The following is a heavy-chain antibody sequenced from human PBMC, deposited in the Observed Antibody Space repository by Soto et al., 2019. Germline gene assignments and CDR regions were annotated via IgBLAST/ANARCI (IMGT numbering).Heavy chain of an antibody. V-gene: IGHV4-61*01. D-gene: IGHD2-2*01. CDR2: IYYSGGT. Sequence: PSETLSLTCTVSGGSVSSGSYYWSWIRQPPGKGLEWIGYIYYSGGTNYNPSLKSRVTISVDTSKNQFSLKLSSVTAADTAVYYCAREDVVVPAAMYIWGQGTMVTVSS. CDR3: AREDVVVPAAMYI. CDR1: GGSVSSGSYY. J-gene: IGHJ3*02.